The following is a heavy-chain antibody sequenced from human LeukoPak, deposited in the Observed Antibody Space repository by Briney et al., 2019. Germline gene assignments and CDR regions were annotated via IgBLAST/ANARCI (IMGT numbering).Heavy chain of an antibody. Sequence: PGGSLRLSCAASGFTFTDYAFHWVRQAPGKGLEWVTIISYSGESYADSVRGRFAISRDNSKNTVYLQMDSLRADDTAMYYCARNHFNQNVFDVWGQGTVVTVSS. V-gene: IGHV3-30*01. D-gene: IGHD1-14*01. J-gene: IGHJ3*01. CDR2: ISYSGE. CDR3: ARNHFNQNVFDV. CDR1: GFTFTDYA.